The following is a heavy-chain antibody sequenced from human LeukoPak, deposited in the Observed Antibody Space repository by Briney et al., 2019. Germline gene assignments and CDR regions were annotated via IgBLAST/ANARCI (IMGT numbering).Heavy chain of an antibody. V-gene: IGHV3-21*01. CDR1: GFTFSSYS. J-gene: IGHJ4*02. D-gene: IGHD6-19*01. CDR3: ARVHSSGQLETFDY. Sequence: GGSLRLSCAPSGFTFSSYSMNWVRQAPGRGVEWVSSVTTSSSYIYYADSVKGRFTSSRDNAKNSLYLQMNSLRAEDTAVYYCARVHSSGQLETFDYWGQGTLVTVSS. CDR2: VTTSSSYI.